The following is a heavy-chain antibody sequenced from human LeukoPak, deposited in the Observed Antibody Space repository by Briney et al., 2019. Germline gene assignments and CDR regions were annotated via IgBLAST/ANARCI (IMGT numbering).Heavy chain of an antibody. D-gene: IGHD4-17*01. CDR1: GYTFTSYG. J-gene: IGHJ4*02. CDR2: ISAYNGNT. CDR3: ARDSPRTTVTTSLLHI. V-gene: IGHV1-18*01. Sequence: GASVKVSCKASGYTFTSYGISWVRQAPGQGLEWMGWISAYNGNTNYAQKLQGRVTMTTDTSTSTAYMELRSLRSDDTAVYYCARDSPRTTVTTSLLHIWGQGTLVTVSS.